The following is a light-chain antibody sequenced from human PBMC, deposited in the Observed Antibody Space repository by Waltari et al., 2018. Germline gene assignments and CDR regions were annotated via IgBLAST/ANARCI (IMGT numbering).Light chain of an antibody. V-gene: IGKV3D-15*01. CDR2: GAS. Sequence: EILMTQSPATLSVSPGERATLSCRASLSVSTHLAWYPQKPGHAPRLLIYGASTRATGIPARVSGSGSGTEFTLTISSLQSEDFAVYYCQHYNDWPPLFTFGPGTKVDIK. CDR1: LSVSTH. J-gene: IGKJ3*01. CDR3: QHYNDWPPLFT.